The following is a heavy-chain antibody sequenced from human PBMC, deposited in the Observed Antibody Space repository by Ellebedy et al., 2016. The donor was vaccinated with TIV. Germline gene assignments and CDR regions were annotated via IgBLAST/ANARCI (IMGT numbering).Heavy chain of an antibody. J-gene: IGHJ4*02. Sequence: PGGSLRLSCAASGFTFSTYAMSWVRQAPGKGLEWVSTVSFSGGSTYYADSVKGRFAISRDNSKNTLVLQMNSLRAEDTALYYCAKQSVVGPSSCFDYWGQGTLVTVSS. CDR3: AKQSVVGPSSCFDY. V-gene: IGHV3-23*01. CDR2: VSFSGGST. CDR1: GFTFSTYA. D-gene: IGHD6-19*01.